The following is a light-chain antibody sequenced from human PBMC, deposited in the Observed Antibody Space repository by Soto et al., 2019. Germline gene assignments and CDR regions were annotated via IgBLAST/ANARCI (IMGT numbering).Light chain of an antibody. CDR2: LEGSGSY. CDR3: ETWDSNTWV. V-gene: IGLV4-60*02. J-gene: IGLJ3*02. CDR1: SGHSSYI. Sequence: QLVLTQSSSASASLGSSVKLTCTLSSGHSSYIIAWHQQQPGKAPRYLMKLEGSGSYNKGSGVPDRFSGSSSGADRYLTISNLQFEVEADYYCETWDSNTWVFGGGTKLTVL.